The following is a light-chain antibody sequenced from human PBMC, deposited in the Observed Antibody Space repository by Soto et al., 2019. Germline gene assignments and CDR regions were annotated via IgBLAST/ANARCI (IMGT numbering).Light chain of an antibody. V-gene: IGKV1-5*01. J-gene: IGKJ1*01. CDR1: QSISSW. Sequence: DIQMTQSPSTLSASVGDRVTITCRASQSISSWLAWYQQKPGKAPKLLIHDASSLQSGVPSRFSGSGSGTEFTLTISSLQPDDFATYFCQQYNGYSSTFGQGTKVDIK. CDR3: QQYNGYSST. CDR2: DAS.